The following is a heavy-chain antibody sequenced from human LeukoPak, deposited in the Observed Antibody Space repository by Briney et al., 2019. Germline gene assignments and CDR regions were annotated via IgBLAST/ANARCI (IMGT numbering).Heavy chain of an antibody. CDR2: IYDSGST. J-gene: IGHJ3*02. V-gene: IGHV4-39*07. Sequence: SETLSLTCTVSGGSIRSSYYYWGWIRQPPGKGLEWIGSIYDSGSTYYNPSLKSRVTISVDTSKNQFSLKLSSVTAADTAVYYCARGRFYDSSGYYRWRHAFDIWGQGTMVTVSS. D-gene: IGHD3-22*01. CDR1: GGSIRSSYYY. CDR3: ARGRFYDSSGYYRWRHAFDI.